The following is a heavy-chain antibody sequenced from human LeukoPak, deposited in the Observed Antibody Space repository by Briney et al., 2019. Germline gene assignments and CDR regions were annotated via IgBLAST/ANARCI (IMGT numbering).Heavy chain of an antibody. D-gene: IGHD5-18*01. CDR1: GFTFSSYG. J-gene: IGHJ4*02. V-gene: IGHV3-33*01. Sequence: PGRSLRLSCAASGFTFSSYGMHWVRQAPGKGLEWVAVIWYDGSNKYYADSVKGRLTISRDNSKNTLYLQMNSLRAEDTAVYYCVRVTHSSYSYGYGHGDYWGQGTLVTVSS. CDR2: IWYDGSNK. CDR3: VRVTHSSYSYGYGHGDY.